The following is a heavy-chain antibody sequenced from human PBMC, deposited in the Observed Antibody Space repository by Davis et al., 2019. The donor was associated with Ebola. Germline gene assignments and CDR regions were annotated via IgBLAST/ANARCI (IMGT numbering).Heavy chain of an antibody. V-gene: IGHV4-59*01. Sequence: SGTLSLTCTVSGGSINNYYWSWIRQPPGKGLEWIGYIYYSGRTNYNPSLKSRVTMSVDTSKHHFSLKLTSVTVADTAMYSCARGGGIWSAHWGIWGQGTLVTVSS. CDR2: IYYSGRT. J-gene: IGHJ4*02. D-gene: IGHD3-3*01. CDR3: ARGGGIWSAHWGI. CDR1: GGSINNYY.